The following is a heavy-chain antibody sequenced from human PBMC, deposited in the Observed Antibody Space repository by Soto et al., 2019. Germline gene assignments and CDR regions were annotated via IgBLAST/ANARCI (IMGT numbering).Heavy chain of an antibody. J-gene: IGHJ5*02. CDR2: IIPIFGTA. CDR3: AREAPEGIVVVPAAIRASNWFDP. D-gene: IGHD2-2*01. V-gene: IGHV1-69*13. CDR1: GGTFSSYA. Sequence: SVKVSCKASGGTFSSYAISWVRQAPGQGLEWMGGIIPIFGTANYAQKFQGRVTITADESTSTAYMELRSLRSDDTAVYYCAREAPEGIVVVPAAIRASNWFDPWGQGTLVTVSS.